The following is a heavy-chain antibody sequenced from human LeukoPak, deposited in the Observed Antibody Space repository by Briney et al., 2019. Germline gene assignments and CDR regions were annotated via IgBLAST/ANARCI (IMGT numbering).Heavy chain of an antibody. V-gene: IGHV3-9*01. Sequence: GGSLRLSCAASGFTFDDYAMHWVRHAPGKGLEWVSGISWNSGSIGYADSVKGRFTISRDNAKNSLYLQMNSLRAEDTALYYCAKDRGSMVRGVIASWGQGTLVTVAS. CDR2: ISWNSGSI. J-gene: IGHJ4*02. D-gene: IGHD3-10*01. CDR3: AKDRGSMVRGVIAS. CDR1: GFTFDDYA.